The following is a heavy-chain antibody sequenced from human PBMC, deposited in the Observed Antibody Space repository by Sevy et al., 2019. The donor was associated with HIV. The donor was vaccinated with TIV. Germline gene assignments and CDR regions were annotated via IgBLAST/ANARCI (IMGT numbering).Heavy chain of an antibody. CDR3: ARGGVATIINDAFDI. Sequence: GGSLRLSCAASGFTFSSYAMHWVRQAPGKGLEYVSAFSSIGGSTYYADSVKGRFTISRDNSKNRLYLQMGSLRAEDMAVYYCARGGVATIINDAFDIWGQGTMVTVSS. CDR2: FSSIGGST. J-gene: IGHJ3*02. V-gene: IGHV3-64*02. CDR1: GFTFSSYA. D-gene: IGHD5-12*01.